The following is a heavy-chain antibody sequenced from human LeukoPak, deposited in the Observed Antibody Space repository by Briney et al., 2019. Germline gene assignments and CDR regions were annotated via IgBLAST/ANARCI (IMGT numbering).Heavy chain of an antibody. D-gene: IGHD3-16*02. CDR2: INGDGTTT. J-gene: IGHJ4*02. Sequence: GGSLRLSCAASGFTFSSYFMHWVRQAPGEGLVWVSRINGDGTTTRYADSVKGRFTISRDNSKNTLYLQMNSLRAEDTAVYYCARSNDYVWGSYRYPADYWGQGTLVTVSS. V-gene: IGHV3-74*01. CDR1: GFTFSSYF. CDR3: ARSNDYVWGSYRYPADY.